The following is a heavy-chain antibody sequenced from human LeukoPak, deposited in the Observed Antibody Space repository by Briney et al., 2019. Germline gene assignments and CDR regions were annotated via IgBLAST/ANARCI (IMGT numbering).Heavy chain of an antibody. CDR3: ARGAQLRYFDWLLFG. CDR1: GGTFGSYA. V-gene: IGHV1-69*05. J-gene: IGHJ4*02. Sequence: GSSVKVSCKASGGTFGSYAISWVRQAPGQGLEWMGGIIPIFGTANYAQKFQGRVTITTDESTSTAYMELSSLRSEDTAVYYCARGAQLRYFDWLLFGWGQGTLVTVSS. D-gene: IGHD3-9*01. CDR2: IIPIFGTA.